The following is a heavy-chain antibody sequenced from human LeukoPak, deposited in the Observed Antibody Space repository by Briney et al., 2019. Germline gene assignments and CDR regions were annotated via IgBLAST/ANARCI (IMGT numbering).Heavy chain of an antibody. J-gene: IGHJ4*02. V-gene: IGHV4-4*09. D-gene: IGHD4/OR15-4a*01. CDR3: ARRTNYRGFHFDL. CDR2: IHASGIT. CDR1: GDSFSSYY. Sequence: SETLSLTCTVSGDSFSSYYWSWIRQPPGKGLEWIGFIHASGITNYNPSLDSRVTMSVDTSKNQLSLKLSSVTAADTAIYYCARRTNYRGFHFDLWGQGTLVTVSS.